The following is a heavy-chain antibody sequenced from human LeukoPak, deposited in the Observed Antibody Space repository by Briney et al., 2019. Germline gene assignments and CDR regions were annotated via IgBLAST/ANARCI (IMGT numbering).Heavy chain of an antibody. CDR1: GGSISSSNW. J-gene: IGHJ4*02. V-gene: IGHV4-4*02. CDR2: IYHSGST. CDR3: ARVVSIAAAYPYYFDY. D-gene: IGHD6-13*01. Sequence: PSGTLSLTCAVSGGSISSSNWWSWVRQPPGKGLEWIGEIYHSGSTNYNPSLKSRVTISVDKSKNQYSLKLSSVTAADTAVYYCARVVSIAAAYPYYFDYWGQGTLVTVSS.